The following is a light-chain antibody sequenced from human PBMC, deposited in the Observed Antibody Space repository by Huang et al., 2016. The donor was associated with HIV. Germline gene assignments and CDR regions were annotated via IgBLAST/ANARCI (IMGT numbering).Light chain of an antibody. CDR1: QSLLHSYGYNY. CDR3: MQALQTPIT. J-gene: IGKJ5*01. V-gene: IGKV2-28*01. Sequence: DIVMTQSPLSLPVTPGESASISCRSSQSLLHSYGYNYLDWYVQKPGQSPQLLIYLGSKRVSGVPDRFSGSASGRDCTLKISRVEAEDVGVYFCMQALQTPITFGQGTRLEIK. CDR2: LGS.